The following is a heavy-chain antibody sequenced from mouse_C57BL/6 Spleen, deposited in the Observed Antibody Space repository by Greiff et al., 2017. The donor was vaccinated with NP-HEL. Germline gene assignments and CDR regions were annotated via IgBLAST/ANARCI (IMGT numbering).Heavy chain of an antibody. V-gene: IGHV5-17*01. D-gene: IGHD4-1*01. CDR1: GFTFSDYG. J-gene: IGHJ2*01. CDR3: ARTELGNY. CDR2: ISSGSSTI. Sequence: EVHLVESGGGLVKPGGSLKLSCAASGFTFSDYGMHWVRQAPEKGLEWVAYISSGSSTIYYADTVKGRFTISRDNAKNTLFLQMTSLRSEDTAMYYCARTELGNYWGQGTTLTVSS.